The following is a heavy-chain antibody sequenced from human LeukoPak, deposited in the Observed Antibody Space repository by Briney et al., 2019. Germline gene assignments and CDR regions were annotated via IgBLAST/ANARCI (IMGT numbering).Heavy chain of an antibody. J-gene: IGHJ6*03. Sequence: GASVKVSCKASGYTFTDNYVHWVRQAPGQGLEYMGWINPNSGGTNYAQKFQGRVTMTRDTSISTAYMELSRLRSDDTAVYYCARARDYDILTGQWGYYYMDVWGKGTTVTVSS. CDR3: ARARDYDILTGQWGYYYMDV. CDR1: GYTFTDNY. V-gene: IGHV1-2*02. CDR2: INPNSGGT. D-gene: IGHD3-9*01.